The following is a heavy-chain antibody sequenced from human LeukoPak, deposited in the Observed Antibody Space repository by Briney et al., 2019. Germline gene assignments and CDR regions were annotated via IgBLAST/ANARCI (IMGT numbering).Heavy chain of an antibody. CDR2: ITASSGTI. Sequence: PGGSLRLSCAASGFSISRSSMNWVRQAPGKGLEWVSYITASSGTIYYGDSVKGRFAISRDNAKNSLYLQMNSLRAEDTAVYYCASRGSWSPFDYWGQGTLVTVSS. CDR1: GFSISRSS. D-gene: IGHD1-26*01. J-gene: IGHJ4*02. CDR3: ASRGSWSPFDY. V-gene: IGHV3-48*04.